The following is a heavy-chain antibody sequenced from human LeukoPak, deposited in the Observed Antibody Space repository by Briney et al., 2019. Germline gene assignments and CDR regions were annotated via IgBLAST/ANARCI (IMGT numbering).Heavy chain of an antibody. D-gene: IGHD1-26*01. Sequence: GGSLRLSCAASGFTFSSYAMHWVRQAPGKGLEGVAVISYDGSNKYYADSVKGRFTISRDNSKNTLYLQMNSLRVEDTAVYYCAKARLSGSHYSYYFDYWGQGTLVTVSS. CDR1: GFTFSSYA. V-gene: IGHV3-30-3*01. CDR2: ISYDGSNK. CDR3: AKARLSGSHYSYYFDY. J-gene: IGHJ4*02.